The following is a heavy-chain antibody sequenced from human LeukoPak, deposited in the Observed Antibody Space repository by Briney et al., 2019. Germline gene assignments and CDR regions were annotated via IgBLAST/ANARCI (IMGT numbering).Heavy chain of an antibody. V-gene: IGHV5-51*01. CDR3: ASRQSSSNQNYYGMDV. CDR1: GYSFTTYW. J-gene: IGHJ6*02. CDR2: IYPGDSDT. D-gene: IGHD6-13*01. Sequence: GESLKISCKGSGYSFTTYWIGWVRQMPGKGLEWMGIIYPGDSDTRYSPSFQGQVTISADKSISTAYLQWSSLKASDTAMYYCASRQSSSNQNYYGMDVWGQGTTVTVSS.